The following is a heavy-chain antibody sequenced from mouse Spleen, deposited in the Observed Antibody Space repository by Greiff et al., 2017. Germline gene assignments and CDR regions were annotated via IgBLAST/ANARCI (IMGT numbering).Heavy chain of an antibody. V-gene: IGHV2-5*01. CDR1: GFSLTSYG. CDR2: IWRGGST. CDR3: AKNSANLLGAMDY. J-gene: IGHJ4*01. Sequence: QVQLQQSGPGLVQPSQSLSITCTVSGFSLTSYGVHWVRQSPGKGLEWLGVIWRGGSTDYNAAFMSRLSITKDNSKSQVFFKMNSLQADDTAIYYCAKNSANLLGAMDYWGQGTSVTVSS. D-gene: IGHD4-1*01.